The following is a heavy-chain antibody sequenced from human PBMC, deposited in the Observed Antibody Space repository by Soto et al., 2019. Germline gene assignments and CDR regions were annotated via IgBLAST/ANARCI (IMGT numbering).Heavy chain of an antibody. Sequence: GGSLRLSCVASGFTFSRYALSWVRQAPGKVLEWVSAISGSGGSTYYADSVKGRFTISRDNSKNTLYLQMNSLRAGDTAVYYCAKVSTGGDRGVIISSEFDCWGQGTLVTVSS. CDR2: ISGSGGST. CDR3: AKVSTGGDRGVIISSEFDC. V-gene: IGHV3-23*01. D-gene: IGHD3-10*01. CDR1: GFTFSRYA. J-gene: IGHJ4*02.